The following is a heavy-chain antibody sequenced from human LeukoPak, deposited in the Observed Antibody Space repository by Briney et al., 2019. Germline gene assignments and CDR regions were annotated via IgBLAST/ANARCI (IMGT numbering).Heavy chain of an antibody. V-gene: IGHV4-4*07. CDR2: IYTSGST. Sequence: PSETLSLTCTVSGGSISSYYWSWIRQPAGKGLEWIGRIYTSGSTNYNPSLKSRVTMSVDTSKNQFSLKLSSVTAADTAVYYCATVRGYCSSTSCPDYYMDVWGKGTTVTVSS. CDR1: GGSISSYY. CDR3: ATVRGYCSSTSCPDYYMDV. J-gene: IGHJ6*03. D-gene: IGHD2-2*01.